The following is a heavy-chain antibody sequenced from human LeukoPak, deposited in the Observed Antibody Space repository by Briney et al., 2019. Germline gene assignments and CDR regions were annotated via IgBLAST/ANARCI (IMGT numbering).Heavy chain of an antibody. V-gene: IGHV4-59*01. D-gene: IGHD6-13*01. CDR1: GGPISSYY. CDR2: IYYSGST. J-gene: IGHJ4*02. CDR3: AGSKGWQQLVLGY. Sequence: SETLSLTCTVSGGPISSYYWSWIRQPPGRGLEWIGYIYYSGSTNYNPSLKSRVTISVDTSKNQFSLKLSSVTAADTAVYYCAGSKGWQQLVLGYWGQGTLVTVSS.